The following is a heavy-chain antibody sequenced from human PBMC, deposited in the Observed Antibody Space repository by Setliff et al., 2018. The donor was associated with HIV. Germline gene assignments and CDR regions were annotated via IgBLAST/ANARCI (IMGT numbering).Heavy chain of an antibody. CDR2: INVSGGSI. V-gene: IGHV1-46*02. D-gene: IGHD4-17*01. J-gene: IGHJ4*02. CDR1: GYILNRYH. CDR3: ATAPLTTVTSGPRYYFDS. Sequence: ASVKVSCKASGYILNRYHMYWVRQARGQGLEWMGVINVSGGSITYAQKFQGRATMTRDTSTSTVHMQLSSLRPEDTATYYCATAPLTTVTSGPRYYFDSWGQGTLVTVSS.